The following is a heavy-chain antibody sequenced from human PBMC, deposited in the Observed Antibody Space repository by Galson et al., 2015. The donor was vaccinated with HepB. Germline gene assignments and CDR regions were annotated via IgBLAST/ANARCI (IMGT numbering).Heavy chain of an antibody. Sequence: TLSLTCTVSGESVSSGGYYWTWIRQHPGQGLEWIGYIYRSGTTYYNPSLQSRLIISLDTSKNQFSLKLSSVTAADTAVYYCARAVDSRITLSDGGVVIIPLSFDYWGQGSLVSVSS. V-gene: IGHV4-31*03. CDR2: IYRSGTT. CDR1: GESVSSGGYY. D-gene: IGHD3-16*02. J-gene: IGHJ4*02. CDR3: ARAVDSRITLSDGGVVIIPLSFDY.